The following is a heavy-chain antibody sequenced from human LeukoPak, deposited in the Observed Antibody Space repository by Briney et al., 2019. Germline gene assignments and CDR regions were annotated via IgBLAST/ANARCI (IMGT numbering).Heavy chain of an antibody. Sequence: SETLSLTCTVSGGSISSYYWSWIRQPPGKGLEWIGYIYYSGSTNYNPSLKSRVTISVDTSKNQFSLKLSSVTAADTAVYYCARVTGGGDAFDIWGQGTMVTVSS. CDR2: IYYSGST. J-gene: IGHJ3*02. CDR3: ARVTGGGDAFDI. V-gene: IGHV4-59*01. CDR1: GGSISSYY. D-gene: IGHD1-14*01.